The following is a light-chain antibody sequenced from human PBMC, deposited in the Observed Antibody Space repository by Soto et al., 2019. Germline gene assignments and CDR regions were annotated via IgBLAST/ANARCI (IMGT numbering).Light chain of an antibody. V-gene: IGKV1-5*03. CDR2: KAS. Sequence: DIQMTQSPSTLSASVRDRVTITCRASQSIRSWLAWCQQKPGRAPKLLIYKASSLESAVPSRFSGSGSGTEFPLTISSLQPDDFATYYCRQCKTYSWTFGQGTKVEMK. CDR3: RQCKTYSWT. J-gene: IGKJ1*01. CDR1: QSIRSW.